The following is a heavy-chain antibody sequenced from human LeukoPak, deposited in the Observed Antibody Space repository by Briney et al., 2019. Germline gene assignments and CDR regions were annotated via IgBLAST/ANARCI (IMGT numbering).Heavy chain of an antibody. V-gene: IGHV3-33*01. CDR3: ARGLAVAGTGDAFDI. CDR2: IWYDGTNK. D-gene: IGHD6-19*01. Sequence: GRSLRLSCAASGFTFSTYDMYWVRQAPGKGLEWVAVIWYDGTNKYYADSVKGRFTISRDNSKNTLYLQMNSLRADDTAVYYCARGLAVAGTGDAFDIWGQGTMVTVSS. CDR1: GFTFSTYD. J-gene: IGHJ3*02.